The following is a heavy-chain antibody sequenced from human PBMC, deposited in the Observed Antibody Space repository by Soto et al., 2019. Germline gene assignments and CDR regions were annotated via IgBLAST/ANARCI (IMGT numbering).Heavy chain of an antibody. J-gene: IGHJ1*01. CDR2: IKRKSDGGTA. CDR1: GLSFSNAW. V-gene: IGHV3-15*01. Sequence: GGYPRLSCAASGLSFSNAWMSWVRQAPGKGLEWVGRIKRKSDGGTADYAAPVKGRFTISRDDSKNTLYLQMNGLKTEDTAVYYCTTNRGEWYYFANWGQ. CDR3: TTNRGEWYYFAN. D-gene: IGHD3-10*01.